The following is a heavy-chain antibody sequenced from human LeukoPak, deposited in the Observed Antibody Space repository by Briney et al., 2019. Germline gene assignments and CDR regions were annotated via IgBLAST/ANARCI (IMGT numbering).Heavy chain of an antibody. D-gene: IGHD6-13*01. V-gene: IGHV4-39*07. CDR2: IYYSVST. CDR1: GGSISSSSYY. CDR3: ARDHGIASVLTGFDD. Sequence: SETLSLTCTVSGGSISSSSYYWGWIRQPPGKGLEWIGSIYYSVSTYYNPSLKSRVTISVDTSKNQFSLKLSSVTAADTAVYYCARDHGIASVLTGFDDWGQGTLVTVSS. J-gene: IGHJ4*02.